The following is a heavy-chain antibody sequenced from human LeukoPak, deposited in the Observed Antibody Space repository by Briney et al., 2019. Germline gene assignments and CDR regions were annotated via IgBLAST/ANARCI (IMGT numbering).Heavy chain of an antibody. J-gene: IGHJ5*02. Sequence: SETLSLTCTVSGASLTDNYWMWIRQSPGKGLEWIGYIHSGGNTNYNPALRSRATFSIATSRTQSSLTLTSVSAADTAVYYCARDLAAAGTIDPWGQGTLVTVSS. CDR2: IHSGGNT. CDR3: ARDLAAAGTIDP. V-gene: IGHV4-59*01. CDR1: GASLTDNY. D-gene: IGHD6-13*01.